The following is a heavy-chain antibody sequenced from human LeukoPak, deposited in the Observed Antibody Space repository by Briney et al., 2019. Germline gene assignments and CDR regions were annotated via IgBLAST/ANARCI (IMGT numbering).Heavy chain of an antibody. CDR2: ISAYNGNT. CDR1: GYTFTSYG. D-gene: IGHD3-10*01. J-gene: IGHJ4*02. CDR3: ARVHLDYYGSGSYYSKGVFDY. V-gene: IGHV1-18*04. Sequence: GASVKVSRKASGYTFTSYGISWVRQAPGQGLEWMGWISAYNGNTNYAQKLQGRVTMTTDTSTSTAYMELRSLRSDDTAVYYCARVHLDYYGSGSYYSKGVFDYWGQGTLVTVSS.